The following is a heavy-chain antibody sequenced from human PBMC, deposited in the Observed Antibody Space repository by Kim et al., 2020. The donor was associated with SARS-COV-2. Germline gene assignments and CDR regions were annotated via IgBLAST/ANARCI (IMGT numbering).Heavy chain of an antibody. CDR2: MFYSGSP. Sequence: SETLSLTCAVSGGSINSGSSWWTWSRQHPGKGLEWLGLMFYSGSPYYNPSLESRITMSVDTSKNQLFLSLRSVTVADTAVYYCAKAEGFPPCGAFDSWG. J-gene: IGHJ4*01. CDR1: GGSINSGSSW. D-gene: IGHD1-26*01. V-gene: IGHV4-31*11. CDR3: AKAEGFPPCGAFDS.